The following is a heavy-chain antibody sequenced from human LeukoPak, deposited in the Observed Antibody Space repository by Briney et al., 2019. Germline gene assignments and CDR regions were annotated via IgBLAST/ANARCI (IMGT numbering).Heavy chain of an antibody. V-gene: IGHV3-23*01. CDR2: ISGSGDTI. J-gene: IGHJ4*02. D-gene: IGHD3-3*01. CDR1: GFTFSSYA. Sequence: GGSLRLSCAASGFTFSSYAMTWVRQAPGKGLEWVSTISGSGDTIYYADSVKGRFTISRDNSKNTLYLQMKSLRAEDTAVYYCARGPLWGIFGVVISVSPFDYWGQGTLVTVSS. CDR3: ARGPLWGIFGVVISVSPFDY.